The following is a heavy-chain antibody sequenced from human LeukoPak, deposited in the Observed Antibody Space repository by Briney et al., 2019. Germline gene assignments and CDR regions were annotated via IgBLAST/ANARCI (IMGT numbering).Heavy chain of an antibody. CDR1: GFTFSSYW. CDR3: AREYYDSSGYPDY. J-gene: IGHJ4*02. CDR2: IKPDGSEK. D-gene: IGHD3-22*01. Sequence: GGSLRLSCAASGFTFSSYWMSWVRQAPGKGLEWVANIKPDGSEKYYVDSVKGRFTISRDNAKNSLYLQMNSLRAEDTAVYYCAREYYDSSGYPDYWGQGTLVTISS. V-gene: IGHV3-7*01.